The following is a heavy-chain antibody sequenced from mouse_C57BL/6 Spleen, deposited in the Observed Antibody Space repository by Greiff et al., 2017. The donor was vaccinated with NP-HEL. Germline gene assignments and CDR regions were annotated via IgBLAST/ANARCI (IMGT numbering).Heavy chain of an antibody. Sequence: EVKVVESGGGLVQPGGSLKLSCAASGFTFSDYYMYWVRQTPEKRLEWVAYISNGGGSTYYPDTVKGRFTISRDNAKNTLYLQMSRLKSEDTAMYYCARALYYGYDGSYFDYWGQGTTLTVSS. CDR1: GFTFSDYY. J-gene: IGHJ2*01. CDR3: ARALYYGYDGSYFDY. D-gene: IGHD2-2*01. CDR2: ISNGGGST. V-gene: IGHV5-12*01.